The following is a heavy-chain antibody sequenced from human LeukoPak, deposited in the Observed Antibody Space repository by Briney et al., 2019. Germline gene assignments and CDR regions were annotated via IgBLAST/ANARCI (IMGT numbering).Heavy chain of an antibody. CDR2: ISSSSSYI. J-gene: IGHJ4*02. D-gene: IGHD6-19*01. CDR3: ARVGYSSGWTLLDY. Sequence: PGGSLRLSCAASGFTFSSYSMNWVRQAPGKGLEWVSSISSSSSYIYYADSVKGRFTISRDNAKNSLYLQMNSLRAEDTAVYYCARVGYSSGWTLLDYWGQGTLVTVSS. CDR1: GFTFSSYS. V-gene: IGHV3-21*01.